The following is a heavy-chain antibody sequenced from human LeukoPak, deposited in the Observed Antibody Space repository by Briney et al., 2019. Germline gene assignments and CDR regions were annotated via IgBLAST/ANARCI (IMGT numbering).Heavy chain of an antibody. CDR3: ARVRYRLAETYIDY. Sequence: ASVKVSCKASGYIFTGYYMHWVRQAPGQGLEWMGWINPNSGDTNYAQKFQGRVTMTRDTSISTAYMELSRLRSDDTTVYYCARVRYRLAETYIDYWGQGTLVTVSS. D-gene: IGHD3-16*01. CDR1: GYIFTGYY. J-gene: IGHJ4*02. CDR2: INPNSGDT. V-gene: IGHV1-2*02.